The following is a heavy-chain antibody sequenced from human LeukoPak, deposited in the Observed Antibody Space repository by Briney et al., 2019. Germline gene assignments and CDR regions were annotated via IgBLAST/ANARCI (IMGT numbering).Heavy chain of an antibody. CDR3: AKDTTTAMVPS. Sequence: PGRSLRLSCVASGFTFNDYGMHWVRKAQGKGLDWVSGISWNSGSIDYADSVKGRFTISRDNSKNTLYLQMNSLRAEDTAVYYCAKDTTTAMVPSRGQGTLVTVSS. D-gene: IGHD5-18*01. V-gene: IGHV3-9*01. CDR1: GFTFNDYG. CDR2: ISWNSGSI. J-gene: IGHJ4*02.